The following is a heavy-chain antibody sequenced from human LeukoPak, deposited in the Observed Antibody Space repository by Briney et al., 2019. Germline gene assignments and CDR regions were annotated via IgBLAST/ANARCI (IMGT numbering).Heavy chain of an antibody. CDR1: GYTFTGYY. V-gene: IGHV1-2*06. Sequence: ASVKVSCKAPGYTFTGYYMHWGRQAPGQGREWMGRINLNSVGTNYAHKFQGRFTMTRDTPISTAYMELSRLRSAATAVYYRARAPRSIAAAGTRIGWFDPWGQGTLVTVSS. D-gene: IGHD6-13*01. J-gene: IGHJ5*02. CDR3: ARAPRSIAAAGTRIGWFDP. CDR2: INLNSVGT.